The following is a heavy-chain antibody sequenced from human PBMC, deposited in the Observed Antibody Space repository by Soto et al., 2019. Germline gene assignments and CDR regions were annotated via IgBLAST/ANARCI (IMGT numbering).Heavy chain of an antibody. Sequence: QVQLVESGGGLVKPGGSLRLSCAASGFTFSDYYMSWIRQAPGKGLEWVSYISSSGSTIYYADSVKGRFTISRDNAKNSLYLQMNSLSAADTAVYYCGSPTVTKHYGMDVWGQGTTVTVSS. J-gene: IGHJ6*02. D-gene: IGHD4-17*01. CDR2: ISSSGSTI. CDR1: GFTFSDYY. CDR3: GSPTVTKHYGMDV. V-gene: IGHV3-11*01.